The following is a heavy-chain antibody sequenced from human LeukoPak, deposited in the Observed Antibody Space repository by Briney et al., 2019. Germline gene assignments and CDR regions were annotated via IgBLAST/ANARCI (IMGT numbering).Heavy chain of an antibody. J-gene: IGHJ4*02. D-gene: IGHD5-18*01. CDR2: VSISSGTI. CDR3: ARGTGARYSYGSVDIGY. CDR1: GFTFSGHN. V-gene: IGHV3-48*01. Sequence: GGSLRLSCAASGFTFSGHNMNWVRQAPGKGLEWISFVSISSGTIYYADSVNGRFRISRDNAKNSLYLQMNSLRAEDTAVYYCARGTGARYSYGSVDIGYWGQGTLVTVSS.